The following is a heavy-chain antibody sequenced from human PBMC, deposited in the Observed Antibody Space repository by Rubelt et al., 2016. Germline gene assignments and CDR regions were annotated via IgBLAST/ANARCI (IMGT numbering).Heavy chain of an antibody. D-gene: IGHD4/OR15-4a*01. Sequence: QVQLQQWGAGLLKPSETLSLTCAVYGGSFSGYYWSWIRQPPGKGLEWIGEINHSGSTNYNPSPKSRVTMSIDTPKNQFSLNLNSGTAADTAVYYCSVLPDFDYWGQGTLVTVSS. J-gene: IGHJ4*02. CDR3: SVLPDFDY. CDR2: INHSGST. V-gene: IGHV4-34*01. CDR1: GGSFSGYY.